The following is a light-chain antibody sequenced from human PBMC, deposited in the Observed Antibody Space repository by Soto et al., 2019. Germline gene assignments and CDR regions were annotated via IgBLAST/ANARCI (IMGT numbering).Light chain of an antibody. Sequence: EIVLTQSPATLSLSPGERATLSCRASQSVSSFLGWYQQKPGQAPRLLIYDASNRAPGIPARFSGSGSGTDFTLTISSLVPEDFAVYYCQQRSSWTFAQGTEVDIK. CDR3: QQRSSWT. CDR1: QSVSSF. CDR2: DAS. V-gene: IGKV3-11*01. J-gene: IGKJ1*01.